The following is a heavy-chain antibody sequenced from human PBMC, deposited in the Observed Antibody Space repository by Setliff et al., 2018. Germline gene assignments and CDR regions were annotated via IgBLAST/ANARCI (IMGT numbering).Heavy chain of an antibody. D-gene: IGHD5-18*01. CDR3: ARATRFRTIKYRGDYYMDV. V-gene: IGHV7-4-1*02. CDR1: GYSFSTYA. J-gene: IGHJ6*03. Sequence: ASVKVSCKASGYSFSTYAMSWIRQAPGQGLEWMGWINTNTGNPSYAQGFTGRFVFSLDTSVSTAYLQISSLKPEDTAIYYCARATRFRTIKYRGDYYMDVWGKGTTVTVSS. CDR2: INTNTGNP.